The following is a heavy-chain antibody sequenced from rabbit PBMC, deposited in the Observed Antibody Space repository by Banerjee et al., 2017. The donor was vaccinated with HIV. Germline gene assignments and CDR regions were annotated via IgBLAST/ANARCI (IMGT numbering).Heavy chain of an antibody. CDR2: IYAGSSGST. J-gene: IGHJ6*01. CDR1: GFDFSSYG. V-gene: IGHV1S40*01. Sequence: QSLEESGGGLVKPGASLTLTCTASGFDFSSYGVSWVRQAPGKGLEWIACIYAGSSGSTYYASWAKGRFTISKTSSTTVTLQMTSLTAADTAPYFCARHWDLWGPGTLVTVS. CDR3: ARHWDL.